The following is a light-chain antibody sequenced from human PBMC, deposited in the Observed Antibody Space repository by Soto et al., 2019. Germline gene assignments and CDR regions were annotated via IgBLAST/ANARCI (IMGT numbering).Light chain of an antibody. Sequence: VLAQSPGTLSLSPGERATLACRASQSVSSNFLAWYQHKVGQAPRLLMYGASIRAAGAPDRFTGGGSGTECTLTISRVEPEDFAVYYCQHFGGSRPKYTFGQGTKLEI. J-gene: IGKJ2*01. CDR3: QHFGGSRPKYT. CDR2: GAS. CDR1: QSVSSNF. V-gene: IGKV3-20*01.